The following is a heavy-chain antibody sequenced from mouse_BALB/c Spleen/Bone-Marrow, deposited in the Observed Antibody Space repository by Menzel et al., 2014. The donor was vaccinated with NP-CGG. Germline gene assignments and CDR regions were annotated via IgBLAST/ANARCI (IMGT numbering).Heavy chain of an antibody. Sequence: VQLQQSGAELIKPGASVKISCKATGYTFSSYWIEWVKQRPGHGLDWIGEILPGSGSTNYNEKFKGKATFTADTSSNTAYMQLSSLTSEDSAVYYCAREDGLWYFDVWGAGTTVTVSS. V-gene: IGHV1-9*01. CDR1: GYTFSSYW. D-gene: IGHD1-1*01. CDR2: ILPGSGST. CDR3: AREDGLWYFDV. J-gene: IGHJ1*01.